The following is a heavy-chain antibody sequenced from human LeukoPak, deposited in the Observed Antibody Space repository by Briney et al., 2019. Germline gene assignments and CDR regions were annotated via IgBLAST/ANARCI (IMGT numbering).Heavy chain of an antibody. J-gene: IGHJ1*01. D-gene: IGHD3-22*01. V-gene: IGHV3-11*04. CDR2: ISSSGSSI. CDR1: GFSFSDYY. CDR3: AREVSPYYYDSSPFQH. Sequence: GGSLRLSCAASGFSFSDYYMSWIRQAPGKGLEWVSYISSSGSSIYYADSVKGRFTISRDNAKNSLYLQMNSLRAEDTAVYYCAREVSPYYYDSSPFQHWGQGTLVTVSS.